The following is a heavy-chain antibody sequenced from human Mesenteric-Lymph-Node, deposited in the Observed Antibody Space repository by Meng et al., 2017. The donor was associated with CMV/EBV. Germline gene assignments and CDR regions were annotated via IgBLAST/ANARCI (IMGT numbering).Heavy chain of an antibody. D-gene: IGHD3-3*01. Sequence: GESLKISCAASGITVSSNYMSWVRQAPGKGLEWVSVTYSGGSTYYADSVKGRFTISRDNSKNMLYLQMNSLRAEDTAVYYCASLLWSGHAFDIWGQGTMVTVSS. CDR1: GITVSSNY. V-gene: IGHV3-53*01. CDR2: TYSGGST. J-gene: IGHJ3*02. CDR3: ASLLWSGHAFDI.